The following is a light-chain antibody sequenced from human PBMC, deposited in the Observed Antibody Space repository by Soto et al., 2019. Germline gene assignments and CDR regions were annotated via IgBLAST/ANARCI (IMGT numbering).Light chain of an antibody. V-gene: IGKV3-15*01. CDR1: QSVSSN. Sequence: EIVMTQSPATLSVSPGERATLSCRASQSVSSNLALYQQKPGQAPRLLRYGASTRATGIPNRFSGSGSGTAFTITISSLQSEDFAVYYCQQYNNWPWTFGQGTKVEIK. CDR3: QQYNNWPWT. CDR2: GAS. J-gene: IGKJ1*01.